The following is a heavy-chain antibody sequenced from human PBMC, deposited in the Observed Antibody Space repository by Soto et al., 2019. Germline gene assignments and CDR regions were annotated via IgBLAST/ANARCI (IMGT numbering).Heavy chain of an antibody. CDR1: GGTFSSYA. D-gene: IGHD2-2*01. Sequence: QVQLVQSGAEVKKPGSSVKVSCKASGGTFSSYALSWVRQAPGQGLEWMGGIIPIFGTANYAQKFQGRVTITADKSTSTAYMELSSLRSEDTAVYYCARKYCSSTSCRSYYGMDVWGQGTTVTVSS. V-gene: IGHV1-69*06. J-gene: IGHJ6*02. CDR2: IIPIFGTA. CDR3: ARKYCSSTSCRSYYGMDV.